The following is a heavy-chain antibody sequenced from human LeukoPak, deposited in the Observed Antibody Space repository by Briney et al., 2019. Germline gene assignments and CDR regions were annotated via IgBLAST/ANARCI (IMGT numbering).Heavy chain of an antibody. V-gene: IGHV3-20*04. CDR1: GFTFDNYG. Sequence: GGSLRLSCAASGFTFDNYGMSWVRQAPGKGLEWVSGINWNGGSTGYADSVKGRFTISRDTAKNSLYLQMNSLRAEDTAVYYCATNNDYGDYWGQGTLVTVSS. D-gene: IGHD1/OR15-1a*01. CDR3: ATNNDYGDY. J-gene: IGHJ4*02. CDR2: INWNGGST.